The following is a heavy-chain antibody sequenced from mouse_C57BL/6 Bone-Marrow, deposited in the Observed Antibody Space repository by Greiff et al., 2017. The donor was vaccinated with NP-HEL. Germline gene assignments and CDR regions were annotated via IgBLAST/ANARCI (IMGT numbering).Heavy chain of an antibody. Sequence: QVQLKQPGAELVMPGASVKLSCKASGYTFTSYWMHWVKQRPGQGLEWIGEIDPSDSYTNYNQKFKGKSTLTVDKSSSTAYMQLSSLTSEDSAVYYCARERRYGYPFAYWGQGTLATVSA. D-gene: IGHD2-2*01. J-gene: IGHJ3*01. CDR2: IDPSDSYT. CDR1: GYTFTSYW. V-gene: IGHV1-69*01. CDR3: ARERRYGYPFAY.